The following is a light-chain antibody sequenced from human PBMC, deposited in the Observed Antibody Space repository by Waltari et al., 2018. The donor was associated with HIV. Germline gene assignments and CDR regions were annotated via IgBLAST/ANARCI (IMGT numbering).Light chain of an antibody. Sequence: EIVLTQSPGTLSLSPGERATLSCRSSQSVSSSYLAWYQQKPGQAPRPLIYGASSRATGIPDRFSGSGSGTDFTLTISRLEPEDFAVYYCQQYGNAPDSFGQGTKLEIK. J-gene: IGKJ2*03. CDR3: QQYGNAPDS. CDR1: QSVSSSY. V-gene: IGKV3-20*01. CDR2: GAS.